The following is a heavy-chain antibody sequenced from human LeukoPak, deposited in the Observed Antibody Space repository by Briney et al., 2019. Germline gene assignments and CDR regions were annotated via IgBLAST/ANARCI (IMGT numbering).Heavy chain of an antibody. CDR2: IYPGDSDT. Sequence: GESLKISCKGSGYSFTSYWISWVRQMPGKGLEWMGIIYPGDSDTRYSPSFQGQVTISADKSISTAYLQWSSLKASDTAMYYCARLGPRKSGYLYYYYMDVWGKGTTVTVSS. J-gene: IGHJ6*03. CDR3: ARLGPRKSGYLYYYYMDV. CDR1: GYSFTSYW. D-gene: IGHD3-3*01. V-gene: IGHV5-51*01.